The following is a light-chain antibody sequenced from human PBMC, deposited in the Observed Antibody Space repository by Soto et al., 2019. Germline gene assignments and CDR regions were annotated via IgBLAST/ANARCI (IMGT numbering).Light chain of an antibody. J-gene: IGKJ1*01. CDR1: QGISNY. CDR3: QKYISAPWT. V-gene: IGKV1-27*01. CDR2: ATS. Sequence: DIQMTQSPSSLSASVGDRVTITCRASQGISNYLAWYQQKPGKVPKLLIYATSTLQSGVPSRFSGSGSGTDFTLTITGLQPEDVGTYYCQKYISAPWTFDQGTKVDIK.